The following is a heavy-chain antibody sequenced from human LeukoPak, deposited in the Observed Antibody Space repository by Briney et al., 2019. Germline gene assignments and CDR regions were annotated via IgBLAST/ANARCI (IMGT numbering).Heavy chain of an antibody. Sequence: GGSLRLSCAASGFTFSSYGMHWVRQAPGKGLEWVAFIRYDGSNKYYADSVKGRFTTSRDNSKNTLYLQMNSLRAEDTAVYYCVQWLEYYFDYWGQGTLVTVSS. CDR3: VQWLEYYFDY. V-gene: IGHV3-30*02. CDR2: IRYDGSNK. CDR1: GFTFSSYG. J-gene: IGHJ4*02. D-gene: IGHD6-19*01.